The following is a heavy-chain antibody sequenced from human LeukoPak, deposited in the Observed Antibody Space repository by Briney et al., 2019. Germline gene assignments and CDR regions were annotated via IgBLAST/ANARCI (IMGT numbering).Heavy chain of an antibody. Sequence: GGSLRLSCAASGFTFSSYSINWVRQAPGKGLEWFSYISSSSRTISYADSLKGRFTVSRDNAKNSLDLQMNSLRVEDTAVYYCARVGTSGWTSDYWGQGTLVTVSS. CDR2: ISSSSRTI. CDR3: ARVGTSGWTSDY. CDR1: GFTFSSYS. V-gene: IGHV3-48*04. J-gene: IGHJ4*02. D-gene: IGHD6-19*01.